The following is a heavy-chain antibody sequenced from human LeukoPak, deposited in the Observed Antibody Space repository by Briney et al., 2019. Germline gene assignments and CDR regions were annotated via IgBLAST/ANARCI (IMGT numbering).Heavy chain of an antibody. CDR1: GGSISSGDYY. V-gene: IGHV4-30-4*08. J-gene: IGHJ6*03. CDR2: IYYSGST. D-gene: IGHD2-2*02. Sequence: PSETLSLTCTVSGGSISSGDYYWSWIRQPPGKGLEWIGYIYYSGSTYYNPSLKSRVTISVDTSKNQFSLKLSSVTAADTAVYYCAREVGPYRSSTSCYTAYYYYMDVWGKGTTVTVSS. CDR3: AREVGPYRSSTSCYTAYYYYMDV.